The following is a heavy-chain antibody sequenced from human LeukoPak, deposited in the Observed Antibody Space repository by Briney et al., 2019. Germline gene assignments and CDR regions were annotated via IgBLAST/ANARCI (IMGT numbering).Heavy chain of an antibody. CDR1: GFTFSSYA. CDR3: ARDEGEQWQPLDY. Sequence: PGGSLRLSCSASGFTFSSYAMHWVRQAPGKGLVWVSRIHSDGSSPIYADSVKGRFTISRDNAKNTLYLQMNSLRDEDTAVYYCARDEGEQWQPLDYWGQGTLVTVSS. CDR2: IHSDGSSP. D-gene: IGHD6-19*01. V-gene: IGHV3-74*01. J-gene: IGHJ4*02.